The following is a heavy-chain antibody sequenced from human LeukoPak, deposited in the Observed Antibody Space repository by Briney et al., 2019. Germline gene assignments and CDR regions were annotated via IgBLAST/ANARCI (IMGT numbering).Heavy chain of an antibody. V-gene: IGHV5-51*01. J-gene: IGHJ4*02. CDR2: IYPGDSDT. D-gene: IGHD5-12*01. CDR3: ASTLNSAYDPFDY. Sequence: KPGESLKISCKGSGYSFSSYWIGWVRQMPGNGLEWMGIIYPGDSDTRYSPSFQGQVTFSADKSISTAYLQWSSLRASDTAVYFCASTLNSAYDPFDYWGQGTLVTVFS. CDR1: GYSFSSYW.